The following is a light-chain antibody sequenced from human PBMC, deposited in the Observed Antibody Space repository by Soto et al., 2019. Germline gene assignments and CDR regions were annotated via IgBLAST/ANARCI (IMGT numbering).Light chain of an antibody. Sequence: QSALTQPASVSGSPGQSITISCTGTSSDVGGYNYVSWYQQHPGKAPKLMIYEVSNRPSGVSNRFSGSKSGNTASLTISGLQAGDAADYYCSSYTTSSTHWVFGGGTKLTVL. V-gene: IGLV2-14*01. CDR3: SSYTTSSTHWV. CDR2: EVS. CDR1: SSDVGGYNY. J-gene: IGLJ3*02.